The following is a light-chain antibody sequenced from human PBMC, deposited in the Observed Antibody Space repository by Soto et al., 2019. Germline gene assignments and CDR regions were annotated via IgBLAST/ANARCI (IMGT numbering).Light chain of an antibody. CDR2: SNN. CDR3: ARWDDSRNGYA. Sequence: QSVLTQPPSASESPGQRVTISCSGSSSNVGSNAVNWYQQLPGTAPTLLIYSNNERLSGVPDRFSGSKSGTSASLAISGLQSEDEGDYYCARWDDSRNGYAFGTRTK. J-gene: IGLJ1*01. V-gene: IGLV1-44*01. CDR1: SSNVGSNA.